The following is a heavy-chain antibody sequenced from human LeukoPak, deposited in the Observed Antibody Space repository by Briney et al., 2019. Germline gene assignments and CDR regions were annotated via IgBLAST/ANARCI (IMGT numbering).Heavy chain of an antibody. V-gene: IGHV3-74*01. Sequence: PGGSLRLSCAASGFTFKNYWIHWVRQAPGKGLVWVSRINSDGSYTSYADSVKGRFTISRDNAKNTLYLQMNSLRAEDTAVYYCAGSYYDFWSGYSDYWGQGTLVTVSS. CDR3: AGSYYDFWSGYSDY. J-gene: IGHJ4*02. D-gene: IGHD3-3*01. CDR2: INSDGSYT. CDR1: GFTFKNYW.